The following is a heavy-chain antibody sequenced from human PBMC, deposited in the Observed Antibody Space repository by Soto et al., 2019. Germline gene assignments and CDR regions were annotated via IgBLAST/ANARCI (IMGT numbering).Heavy chain of an antibody. CDR2: IDVGGGSA. V-gene: IGHV3-23*01. J-gene: IGHJ3*01. CDR1: GFTFSSYD. Sequence: EEQLLESGGGLIQPGGSLRLSCAASGFTFSSYDMSWVRQAPGKGLEWVSGIDVGGGSAYYADSVKGRFTIYRDNSKNTLQLQLNSLRSEDTAIYYCAKEDDAWTNGHFNVWGQGTVVTVSS. CDR3: AKEDDAWTNGHFNV. D-gene: IGHD3-3*01.